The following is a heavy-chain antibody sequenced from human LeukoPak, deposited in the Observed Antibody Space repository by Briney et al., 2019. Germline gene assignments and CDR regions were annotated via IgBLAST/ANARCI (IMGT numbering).Heavy chain of an antibody. V-gene: IGHV4-4*02. CDR2: IYYSGST. J-gene: IGHJ5*02. CDR3: AKHIEANWFDP. CDR1: GGSISSSNW. Sequence: PSETLSLTCAVSGGSISSSNWWSWVRQPPGKGLEWIGYIYYSGSTNYNPSLKSRVTISVDTSKNQFSLKLSSVTAADTAVYYCAKHIEANWFDPWGQGTLVTVSS.